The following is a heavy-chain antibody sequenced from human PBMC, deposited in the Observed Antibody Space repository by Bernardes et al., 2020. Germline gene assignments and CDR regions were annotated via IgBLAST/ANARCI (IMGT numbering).Heavy chain of an antibody. D-gene: IGHD1-26*01. V-gene: IGHV4-4*02. J-gene: IGHJ2*01. CDR1: GGSISSSNW. CDR3: ARGLPELVGATTLWYFDL. Sequence: SETLSLTCAVSGGSISSSNWWSWVRQPPGKGLEWIGEIYHSGSTNYNPSLKSRVTISVDKSKNQFSLKLSSVTAADTAVYYCARGLPELVGATTLWYFDLWGRGTLVTVSS. CDR2: IYHSGST.